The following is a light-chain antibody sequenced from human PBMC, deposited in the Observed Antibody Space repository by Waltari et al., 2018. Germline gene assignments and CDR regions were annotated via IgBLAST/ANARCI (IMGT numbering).Light chain of an antibody. V-gene: IGKV2-29*02. CDR1: QTLLNSDGQTY. J-gene: IGKJ1*01. Sequence: DVVMTQTHLSLSVTPGQPASISGKFSQTLLNSDGQTYLYWFLQKPGPSPQLLIYAVSSRLSGVSTKFSGSGSGTDFTLKISRVEAEDVGIYYCMQGLHLPRTFGQGTKVEMK. CDR2: AVS. CDR3: MQGLHLPRT.